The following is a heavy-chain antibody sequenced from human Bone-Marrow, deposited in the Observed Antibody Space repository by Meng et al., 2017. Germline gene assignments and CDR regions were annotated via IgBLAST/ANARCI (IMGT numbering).Heavy chain of an antibody. CDR2: IYYSGST. V-gene: IGHV4-59*01. J-gene: IGHJ4*02. CDR1: GGSISSYY. Sequence: SETLSLTCTVSGGSISSYYWSWIRQPPGKGLEWIGYIYYSGSTNYNPSLKSRVTISVDTSKNQFSLKLSSVTAADTAVYHCARDRGGGWGFDYWGQGTLVTVSS. D-gene: IGHD3-10*01. CDR3: ARDRGGGWGFDY.